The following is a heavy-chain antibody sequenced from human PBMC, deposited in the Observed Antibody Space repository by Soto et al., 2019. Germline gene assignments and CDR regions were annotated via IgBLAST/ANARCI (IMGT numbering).Heavy chain of an antibody. CDR2: INPSGGSK. D-gene: IGHD3-3*02. CDR3: ASHRDLPSFAALSIPDEFMKV. CDR1: GYTFTSYD. Sequence: GSVKVSCRASGYTFTSYDMHWVRQAHGQGLEWMGIINPSGGSKSYAQKFQGRVTMTRDTSTSTVYMELSSLRSEDTAVYYCASHRDLPSFAALSIPDEFMKVSGQ. V-gene: IGHV1-46*01. J-gene: IGHJ6*02.